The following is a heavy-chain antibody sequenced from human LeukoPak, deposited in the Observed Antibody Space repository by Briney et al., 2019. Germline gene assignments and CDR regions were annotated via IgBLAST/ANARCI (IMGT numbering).Heavy chain of an antibody. CDR2: ISGSGGRT. J-gene: IGHJ4*02. Sequence: GGSLRLSCAASGFTFSYYAMSWVRQAPGKGLEWVSTISGSGGRTYYADSVKGRFTISGDNSKNTLHLQMNSLRAEDTALYYCAKDDHFDYWGQGTLVTVSS. V-gene: IGHV3-23*01. CDR3: AKDDHFDY. CDR1: GFTFSYYA.